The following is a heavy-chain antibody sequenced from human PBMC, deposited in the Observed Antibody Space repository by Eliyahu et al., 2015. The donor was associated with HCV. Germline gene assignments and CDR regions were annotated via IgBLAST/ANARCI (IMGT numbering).Heavy chain of an antibody. CDR2: IWYDGSNK. V-gene: IGHV3-33*01. J-gene: IGHJ4*02. CDR1: GFTFXSYG. Sequence: QVQLVESGGGVVQPGRSLRXSCAASGFTFXSYGMHWVRQAPGKGLEWVAVIWYDGSNKYYADSVKGRFTISRDNSKNTLYLQMNSLRAEDTAVYYCASGQVGANIYYLDYWGQGTLVTVSS. D-gene: IGHD1-26*01. CDR3: ASGQVGANIYYLDY.